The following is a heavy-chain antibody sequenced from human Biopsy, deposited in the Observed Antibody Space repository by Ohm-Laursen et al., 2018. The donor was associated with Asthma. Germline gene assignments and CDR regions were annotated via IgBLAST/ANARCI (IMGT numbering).Heavy chain of an antibody. D-gene: IGHD3-10*01. Sequence: SLRLSCTASGFTFSTYGMHWVRQAPGKGLEWVAVISYDGFNKDYGDSVKGRFTISRDNSMNTLYLHMNSLRVEDTAVYYCARGLDYSGRSGFDYWGQGTPVTVSS. CDR1: GFTFSTYG. J-gene: IGHJ4*02. V-gene: IGHV3-30*03. CDR2: ISYDGFNK. CDR3: ARGLDYSGRSGFDY.